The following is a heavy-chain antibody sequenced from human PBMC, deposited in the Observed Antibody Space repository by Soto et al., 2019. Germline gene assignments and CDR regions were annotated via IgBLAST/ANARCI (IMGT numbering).Heavy chain of an antibody. CDR2: ISAYNGNT. CDR1: GYTFTSYG. V-gene: IGHV1-18*01. J-gene: IGHJ6*03. CDR3: ARGIISGGLAYYYYMDV. D-gene: IGHD1-26*01. Sequence: ASVKVSCKASGYTFTSYGISWVRQAPGQGLEWMGWISAYNGNTNYAQKLQGRVTMTTDTSTSTAYMELRSLRSDDTAVYYCARGIISGGLAYYYYMDVWGKGTTVTVSS.